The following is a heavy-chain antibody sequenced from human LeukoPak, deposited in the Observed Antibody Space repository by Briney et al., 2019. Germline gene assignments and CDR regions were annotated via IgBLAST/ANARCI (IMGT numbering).Heavy chain of an antibody. CDR2: IYSGGST. V-gene: IGHV3-53*01. CDR1: GFTVSGNY. D-gene: IGHD6-13*01. CDR3: ARVSSGSLEFDY. J-gene: IGHJ4*02. Sequence: GGSLRLSCAASGFTVSGNYMSWVRQAPGKGLEWVSVIYSGGSTYYADSVKGRFTISRDNSKNTLYLQMNSLRAEDTAVYYCARVSSGSLEFDYWGQGTLVTVSS.